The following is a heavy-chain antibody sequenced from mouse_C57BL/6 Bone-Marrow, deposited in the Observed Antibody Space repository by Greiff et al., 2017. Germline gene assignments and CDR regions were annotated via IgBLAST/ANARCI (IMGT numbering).Heavy chain of an antibody. CDR2: IDPETGGT. J-gene: IGHJ3*01. CDR3: TRKCYYYGSSFAY. D-gene: IGHD1-1*01. Sequence: VQLQQSGAELVRPGASVTLSCKASGYTFTDYEMHWVKQTPVHGLEWIGAIDPETGGTAYNQKFKGKAILTADKSSSTAYMEHRSLTSEDSAVYYWTRKCYYYGSSFAYWGQGALVTVSA. V-gene: IGHV1-15*01. CDR1: GYTFTDYE.